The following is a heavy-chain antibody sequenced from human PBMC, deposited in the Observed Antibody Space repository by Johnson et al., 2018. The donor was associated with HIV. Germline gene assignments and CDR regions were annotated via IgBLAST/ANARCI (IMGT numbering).Heavy chain of an antibody. V-gene: IGHV3-15*01. Sequence: VQLVESGGGLVKAGGSLRLSCAASGFSFSNAWMSWVRQAPGKGLEWVGRIKSKTDGETTDYAAPVKGRFTTSRDNAKNSLYLQMNSLRAEDTAVYYCARDRPSSSFWSGYDAFDIWGQGTMVTVSS. CDR3: ARDRPSSSFWSGYDAFDI. CDR2: IKSKTDGETT. J-gene: IGHJ3*02. CDR1: GFSFSNAW. D-gene: IGHD3-3*01.